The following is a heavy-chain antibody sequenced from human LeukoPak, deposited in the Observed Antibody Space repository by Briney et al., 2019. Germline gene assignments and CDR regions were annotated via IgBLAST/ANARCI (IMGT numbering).Heavy chain of an antibody. J-gene: IGHJ4*02. CDR1: GFTFSDHA. Sequence: GGSLRLSCAASGFTFSDHAMRWVRQATGKGLEWVSAVGIAADTFYPGSVKGRFTISRENAKNSLYLQMNSLRVEDTAVYYCVRQKKSHGNFDYWGQGTLVTVSS. D-gene: IGHD1-26*01. V-gene: IGHV3-13*01. CDR3: VRQKKSHGNFDY. CDR2: VGIAADT.